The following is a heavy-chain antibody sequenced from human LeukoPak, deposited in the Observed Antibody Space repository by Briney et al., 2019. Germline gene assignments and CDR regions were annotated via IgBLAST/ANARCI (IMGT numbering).Heavy chain of an antibody. J-gene: IGHJ4*02. CDR1: GFTFSSYA. Sequence: GGSLRLSCAASGFTFSSYAMHWVRQAPGKGLEWVAVISYDGSNKYYADSVKGRFTISRDNSKNTLYLQMNSLRAEDTAVYYCARDLGGVFDYWGQGTLVTVSS. CDR3: ARDLGGVFDY. D-gene: IGHD3-10*01. V-gene: IGHV3-30-3*01. CDR2: ISYDGSNK.